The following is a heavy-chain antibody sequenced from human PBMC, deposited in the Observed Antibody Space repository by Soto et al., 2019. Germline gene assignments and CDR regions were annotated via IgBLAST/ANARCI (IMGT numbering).Heavy chain of an antibody. CDR1: VRTFSSYA. V-gene: IGHV1-69*13. Sequence: SVKVSCKASVRTFSSYAIGCVRQAPGQGLEWMGGIIPIFGTANYAQKFQGRVTITADESTTTAYMELSSLRSEDTAVYYCARDLKRYYDSSGYGYYYYGMDVWGQGTTVTV. D-gene: IGHD3-22*01. J-gene: IGHJ6*02. CDR2: IIPIFGTA. CDR3: ARDLKRYYDSSGYGYYYYGMDV.